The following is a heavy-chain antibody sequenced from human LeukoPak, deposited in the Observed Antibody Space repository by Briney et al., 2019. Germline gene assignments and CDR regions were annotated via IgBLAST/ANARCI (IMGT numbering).Heavy chain of an antibody. CDR2: ISYDGSNK. D-gene: IGHD3-10*01. CDR3: ARDPHYYASGSYSLDY. CDR1: GFTFTSYA. Sequence: GRSLRLSCAASGFTFTSYAMHWVRQAPGKGLAWVAVISYDGSNKYYADSVKGRFTISRDNSKNTLDMQMNSLRPEDTAVYYCARDPHYYASGSYSLDYWGQGILVTVSS. J-gene: IGHJ4*02. V-gene: IGHV3-30-3*01.